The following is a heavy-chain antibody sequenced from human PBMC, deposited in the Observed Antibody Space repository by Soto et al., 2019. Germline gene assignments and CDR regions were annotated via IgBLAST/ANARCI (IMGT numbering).Heavy chain of an antibody. CDR3: AAPRPNRYYYYYMDV. CDR1: GFTFTSSA. V-gene: IGHV1-58*02. CDR2: IVVGSGNT. Sequence: ASVKVSCKASGFTFTSSAMQWLRQARGQRLEWIGWIVVGSGNTNYAQKFQERVTITRDMSTSTAYMELSSLRSEDTVVYYCAAPRPNRYYYYYMDVWGKGTTVTVSS. J-gene: IGHJ6*03.